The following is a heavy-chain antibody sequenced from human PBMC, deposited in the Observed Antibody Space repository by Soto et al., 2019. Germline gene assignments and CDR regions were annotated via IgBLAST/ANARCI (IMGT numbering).Heavy chain of an antibody. V-gene: IGHV1-2*02. J-gene: IGHJ1*01. Sequence: EASVKVSCKASGYTFTDYYLHWVRQAPGQGLEWMGWISPNSGGANSAQKFQGRVTMTRDTSIGTAYMELSRLRSDDTAVYYCARASSGSYATDSFHHWGQGTLVTISS. CDR2: ISPNSGGA. D-gene: IGHD1-26*01. CDR3: ARASSGSYATDSFHH. CDR1: GYTFTDYY.